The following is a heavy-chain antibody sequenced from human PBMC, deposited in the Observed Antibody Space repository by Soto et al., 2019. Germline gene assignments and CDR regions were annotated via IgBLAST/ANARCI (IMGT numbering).Heavy chain of an antibody. CDR3: LRTSLVVAAATREDY. CDR2: INSDGSST. CDR1: GFTFSSYW. Sequence: EVQLVESGGGLVQPGGSLRLSCAASGFTFSSYWMHWVRQAPGKGLVWVSRINSDGSSTSYADSVKGRFTISRDNAKKTLYLQMNSLRAEDTAVYYCLRTSLVVAAATREDYWGQGTLVTVSS. J-gene: IGHJ4*02. D-gene: IGHD2-15*01. V-gene: IGHV3-74*01.